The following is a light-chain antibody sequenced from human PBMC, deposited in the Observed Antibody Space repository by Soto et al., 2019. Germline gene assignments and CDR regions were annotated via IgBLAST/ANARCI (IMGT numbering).Light chain of an antibody. CDR2: DAS. CDR3: QQYNSYLGT. V-gene: IGKV1-5*01. J-gene: IGKJ1*01. Sequence: DIQMTQSPSTLSASVGDRVTITCRASQSISSWLAWYQQKPGKAPKLLIYDASSLESGVPSRFSGSGYGTEFTLTISSLQPDDFATYYCQQYNSYLGTFGQGTKVEIK. CDR1: QSISSW.